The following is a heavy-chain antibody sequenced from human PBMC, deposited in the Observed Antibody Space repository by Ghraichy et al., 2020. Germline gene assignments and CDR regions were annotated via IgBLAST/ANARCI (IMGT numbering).Heavy chain of an antibody. CDR1: GGSINSGDYS. V-gene: IGHV4-30-2*01. D-gene: IGHD4-23*01. Sequence: SETLSLTCAFSGGSINSGDYSWSWIRQPPGKGLEWIGCIYHSGNTYYNPSLKNRVTILLDRSKNQFSLKLNSMTAADTAVYYCATLTTVVGNWYFDLWGRGTLVTVSS. CDR3: ATLTTVVGNWYFDL. J-gene: IGHJ2*01. CDR2: IYHSGNT.